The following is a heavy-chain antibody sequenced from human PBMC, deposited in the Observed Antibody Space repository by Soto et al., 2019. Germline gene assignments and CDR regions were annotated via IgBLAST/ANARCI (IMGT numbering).Heavy chain of an antibody. CDR1: GGSISSYY. Sequence: SETLSLTCTVSGGSISSYYWSWIRQPPGKGLEWIGYIYYSGSTNYNPSLKSRVTISVDTSKNQFSLKLSSVTAADTAVYYCARERSSSSWGGYYFDYWGQGTLVTVSS. CDR2: IYYSGST. D-gene: IGHD6-13*01. CDR3: ARERSSSSWGGYYFDY. V-gene: IGHV4-59*01. J-gene: IGHJ4*02.